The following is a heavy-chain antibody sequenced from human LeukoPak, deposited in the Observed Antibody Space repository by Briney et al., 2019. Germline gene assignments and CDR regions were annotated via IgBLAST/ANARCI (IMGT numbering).Heavy chain of an antibody. D-gene: IGHD7-27*01. CDR2: IYDSGST. V-gene: IGHV4-59*01. CDR3: ARDSGKLGFDY. J-gene: IGHJ4*02. CDR1: GGSISSYY. Sequence: SETLSLTCSVSGGSISSYYWSWIRQPPGKGLEWIGYIYDSGSTNYNPSLKSRVTISVDTSKNQFSLKLSSVTAADTAVYYCARDSGKLGFDYWGQGTLVTVSS.